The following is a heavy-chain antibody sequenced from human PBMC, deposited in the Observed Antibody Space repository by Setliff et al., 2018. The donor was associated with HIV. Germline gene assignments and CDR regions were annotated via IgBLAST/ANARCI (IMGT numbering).Heavy chain of an antibody. CDR2: IHYSGSI. CDR3: ARSSYCSGGSCSTFAY. J-gene: IGHJ4*02. D-gene: IGHD2-15*01. Sequence: SETLSLTCTVSGGSISNYYWNWIRQPPGKGLEWIGFIHYSGSINYNPSLRSRVTISGDTSKNQFSLRLNSVTAADTAVYYCARSSYCSGGSCSTFAYWGQGTLVTVSS. V-gene: IGHV4-59*08. CDR1: GGSISNYY.